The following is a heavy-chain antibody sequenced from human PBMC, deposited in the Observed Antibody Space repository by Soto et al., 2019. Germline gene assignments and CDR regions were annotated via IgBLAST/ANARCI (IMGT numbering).Heavy chain of an antibody. CDR3: ARGLGGSSGWSYYFDY. CDR1: GGSFSGYY. D-gene: IGHD6-19*01. Sequence: SETLSLTCAVYGGSFSGYYWSWIRQPPGKGLEWIGEINHSGSTNYNPSLKSRVTMSVDTSKNQFSLKLSSVTAADTAVYYCARGLGGSSGWSYYFDYWGQGTLVTVSS. CDR2: INHSGST. V-gene: IGHV4-34*01. J-gene: IGHJ4*02.